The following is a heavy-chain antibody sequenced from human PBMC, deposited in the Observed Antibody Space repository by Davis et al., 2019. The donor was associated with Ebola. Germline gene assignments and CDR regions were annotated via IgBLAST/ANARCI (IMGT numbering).Heavy chain of an antibody. CDR3: AKGGSIWALGYFDY. D-gene: IGHD3-3*02. J-gene: IGHJ4*02. CDR1: GFTFDDYA. V-gene: IGHV3-43*02. CDR2: ISWDGGST. Sequence: GESLKISCAASGFTFDDYAMHWVRQAPGKGLEWVSLISWDGGSTYYADSVKGRFTISRDNSKNTLYLQMNSLRAEDTAVYYCAKGGSIWALGYFDYWGQGTLVTVSS.